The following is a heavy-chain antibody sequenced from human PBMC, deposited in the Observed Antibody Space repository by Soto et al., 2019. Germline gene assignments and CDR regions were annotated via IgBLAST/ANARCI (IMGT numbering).Heavy chain of an antibody. V-gene: IGHV3-7*01. Sequence: GGSLRLSCAASGFTFSNYWMNWVRQAPGKGLEWVANIKQDGTETYSVDFVKGRLTISRDNAKNSLYLQMNNLRAEDTAVYYCARQYSGAVDIWGQGTMVTVSS. D-gene: IGHD6-6*01. CDR3: ARQYSGAVDI. J-gene: IGHJ3*02. CDR1: GFTFSNYW. CDR2: IKQDGTET.